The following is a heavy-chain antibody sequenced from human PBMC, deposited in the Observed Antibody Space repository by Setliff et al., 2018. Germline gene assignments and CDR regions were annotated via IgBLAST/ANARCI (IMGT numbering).Heavy chain of an antibody. Sequence: SETLSLTCGGYGGSISDYYWSWIRQPPGKGLEWIGSIYYSGSTYYNPSLKSRVTISVDTSKNQFSLKLSSVTAADTAVYYCARLGGSSGSGGFYYYYYYMDVWGKGTTVTVSS. V-gene: IGHV4-39*01. D-gene: IGHD3-22*01. CDR2: IYYSGST. J-gene: IGHJ6*03. CDR1: GGSISDYY. CDR3: ARLGGSSGSGGFYYYYYYMDV.